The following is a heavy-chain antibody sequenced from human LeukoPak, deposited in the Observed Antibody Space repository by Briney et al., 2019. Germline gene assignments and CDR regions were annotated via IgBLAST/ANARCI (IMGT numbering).Heavy chain of an antibody. CDR3: ARGTSTSKIDY. Sequence: GGSLRLSCTTSGFTLSHYWMNWVRQAPGKRLEWVANIWEDGSQKYYVDSVKGRFTISRDNAKNSLYLQMNSLRAEDTAVYYCARGTSTSKIDYWGQGTLVTVSS. D-gene: IGHD1-7*01. V-gene: IGHV3-7*01. J-gene: IGHJ4*02. CDR1: GFTLSHYW. CDR2: IWEDGSQK.